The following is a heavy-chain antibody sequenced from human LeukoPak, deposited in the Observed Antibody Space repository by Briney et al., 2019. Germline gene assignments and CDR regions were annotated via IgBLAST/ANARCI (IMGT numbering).Heavy chain of an antibody. V-gene: IGHV3-23*01. CDR1: GFTVSSNY. CDR3: AKNRPQGHCSSTSCYEGPIYYFDY. J-gene: IGHJ4*02. D-gene: IGHD2-2*01. CDR2: ISGSGGST. Sequence: GGSLRLSCAASGFTVSSNYMSWVRQAPGKGLEWVSAISGSGGSTYYADSVKGRFTISRDNSKNTLYLQMNGLRAEDTAVYYCAKNRPQGHCSSTSCYEGPIYYFDYWGQGTLVTVSS.